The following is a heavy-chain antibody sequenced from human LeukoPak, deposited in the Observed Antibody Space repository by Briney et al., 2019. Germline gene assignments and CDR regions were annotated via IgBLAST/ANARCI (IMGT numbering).Heavy chain of an antibody. CDR3: AWHYFDY. V-gene: IGHV3-15*01. Sequence: GGSLRLSCAASGFTFSSYSMNWVRQAPGKGLEWVGRIKTKTDGGTIEYAAPVTGRFTISRDDSKNTLYLQMNSLKTEDTAVYYCAWHYFDYWGQGTLVTVSS. CDR2: IKTKTDGGTI. CDR1: GFTFSSYS. D-gene: IGHD5-24*01. J-gene: IGHJ4*02.